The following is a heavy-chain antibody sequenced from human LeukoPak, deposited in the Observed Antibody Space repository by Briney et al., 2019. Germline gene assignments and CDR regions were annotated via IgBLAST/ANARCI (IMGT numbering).Heavy chain of an antibody. Sequence: GGSLRLDCAVAGFTLSNYGMSWVRQAPGKGLEWVAGISDSGGRTNYADSVKGRFSISRDSPKNTLYLQMNSLRAEDTAVYFCAKRGVVIRVILVGFHKEANYFDSWGQGALVTVSS. V-gene: IGHV3-23*01. CDR1: GFTLSNYG. D-gene: IGHD3-22*01. CDR3: AKRGVVIRVILVGFHKEANYFDS. CDR2: ISDSGGRT. J-gene: IGHJ4*02.